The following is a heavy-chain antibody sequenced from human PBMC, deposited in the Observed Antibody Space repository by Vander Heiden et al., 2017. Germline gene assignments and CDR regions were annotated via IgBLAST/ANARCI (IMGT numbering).Heavy chain of an antibody. Sequence: QVQLVQSGAEVKKPGDSVKVSCKASGYTFTSYYMHGMRQAPGQGFEWMGIINPSGGSTSYAQKFQGRVTMTRDTSTSTVYMELSSLRSEDTAVYYCARQHSSSWHAGNWFDPWGQGTLVTVSS. V-gene: IGHV1-46*01. D-gene: IGHD6-13*01. CDR3: ARQHSSSWHAGNWFDP. CDR2: INPSGGST. CDR1: GYTFTSYY. J-gene: IGHJ5*02.